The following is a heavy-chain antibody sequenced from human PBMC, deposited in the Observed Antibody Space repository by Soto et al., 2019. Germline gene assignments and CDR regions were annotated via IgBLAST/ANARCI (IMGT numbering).Heavy chain of an antibody. J-gene: IGHJ4*02. D-gene: IGHD2-2*01. CDR2: IYYSGST. CDR1: GGSISSGGYY. V-gene: IGHV4-31*03. Sequence: SETLSLTCTVSGGSISSGGYYWSWIRQHPGKGLEWIGYIYYSGSTYYNPSLKSRVTISVDTSKNQFSPKLSSVTAADTAVYYCARVDIPLYYFDYWGQGTLVTVSS. CDR3: ARVDIPLYYFDY.